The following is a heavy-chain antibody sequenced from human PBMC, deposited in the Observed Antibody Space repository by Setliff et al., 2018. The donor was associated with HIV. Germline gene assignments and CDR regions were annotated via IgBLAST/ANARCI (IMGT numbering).Heavy chain of an antibody. J-gene: IGHJ3*02. CDR1: GYTFTSYA. Sequence: ASVKVSCKASGYTFTSYAMHWVRQAPGQRLEWMGWINAGNGNAKYSQKFQGRVTITRDTSASTAYMELSSLRSEDTAVYYCARGGALLGYYYGSGSYPPDAFDIWGQGTMVTVSS. CDR3: ARGGALLGYYYGSGSYPPDAFDI. V-gene: IGHV1-3*01. CDR2: INAGNGNA. D-gene: IGHD3-10*01.